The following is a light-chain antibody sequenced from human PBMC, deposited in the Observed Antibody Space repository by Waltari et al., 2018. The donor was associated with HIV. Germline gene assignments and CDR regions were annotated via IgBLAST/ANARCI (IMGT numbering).Light chain of an antibody. Sequence: QSALTQPPSASGSPGQSVTISCTGTSSDIGDYDYVSWYQHQPGEAPKLLIYEVLNRPSGVPHRFSGSKPGNTASLTVSGLQAEDEADYYCSSYGGNSNVIFGGGTKLTVL. CDR1: SSDIGDYDY. J-gene: IGLJ2*01. CDR3: SSYGGNSNVI. V-gene: IGLV2-8*01. CDR2: EVL.